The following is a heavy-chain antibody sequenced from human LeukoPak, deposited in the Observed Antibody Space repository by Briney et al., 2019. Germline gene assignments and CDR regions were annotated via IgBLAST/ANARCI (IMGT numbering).Heavy chain of an antibody. D-gene: IGHD1-26*01. Sequence: PGGSLRLSCAASGFTFSSYSMNWVRQAPGKGLEWVSSISSSSSYIYYADSVKGRFTISRDNAKNSLYPQMNSLRAEDTAVYYCARDAKMGLLRYYFDYWGQGTLVTVSS. V-gene: IGHV3-21*01. CDR3: ARDAKMGLLRYYFDY. J-gene: IGHJ4*02. CDR1: GFTFSSYS. CDR2: ISSSSSYI.